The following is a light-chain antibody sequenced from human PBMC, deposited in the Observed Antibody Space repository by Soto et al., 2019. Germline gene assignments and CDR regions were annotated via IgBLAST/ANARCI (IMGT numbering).Light chain of an antibody. CDR2: DAS. CDR3: QHRSVWPIT. V-gene: IGKV3-11*01. J-gene: IGKJ5*01. Sequence: EIVLTQSPATLSLSPGERATLSCRASQSVSSYLAWYQQKPGQAPRLLIYDASNRATGIPARFSGSGSGTDFTLTISSLEPEDFATYYCQHRSVWPITFGQGTRL. CDR1: QSVSSY.